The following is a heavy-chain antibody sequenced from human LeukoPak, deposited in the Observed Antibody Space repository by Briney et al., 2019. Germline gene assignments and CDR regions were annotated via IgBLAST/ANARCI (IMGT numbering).Heavy chain of an antibody. J-gene: IGHJ6*03. V-gene: IGHV4-4*02. CDR3: ARVYEPWFGELLMDYYYYYMDV. D-gene: IGHD3-10*01. CDR2: IYHSGST. Sequence: SGTLSLTCAVSGGSISSSNWWSWVRQPPGKGLEWIGEIYHSGSTNYNPSLKSRVTISVDTSKNQFSLKLSSVTAADTAVYYCARVYEPWFGELLMDYYYYYMDVWGKGTTVTVSS. CDR1: GGSISSSNW.